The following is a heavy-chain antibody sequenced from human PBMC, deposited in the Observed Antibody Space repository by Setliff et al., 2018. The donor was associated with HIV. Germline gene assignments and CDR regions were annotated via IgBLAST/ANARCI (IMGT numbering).Heavy chain of an antibody. CDR2: IFYSGDT. V-gene: IGHV4-38-2*01. Sequence: PSETLSLTCAVSGYSISDGYYWGWIRQPPGKGLEWIGYIFYSGDTNYSPSLKSRVTISVDTSKNQFSLKLRSVTAADTALYYCARVSSSYYFLGAFDSWGQGTLVTVSS. D-gene: IGHD6-13*01. CDR3: ARVSSSYYFLGAFDS. CDR1: GYSISDGYY. J-gene: IGHJ4*02.